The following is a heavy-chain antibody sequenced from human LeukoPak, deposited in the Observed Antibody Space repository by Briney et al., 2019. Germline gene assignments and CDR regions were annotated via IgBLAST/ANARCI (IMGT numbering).Heavy chain of an antibody. Sequence: PGGSLRLSCAASGFTFSSYGMHWVRQAPGKGLEWVANIKQDGSEKYYVDSVKGRFTISRDNGKNSLYLQMNSLRAEDTAVYYCASHYYDFWSGYYFDYWGQGTLVTVSS. CDR1: GFTFSSYG. CDR3: ASHYYDFWSGYYFDY. V-gene: IGHV3-7*01. D-gene: IGHD3-3*01. CDR2: IKQDGSEK. J-gene: IGHJ4*02.